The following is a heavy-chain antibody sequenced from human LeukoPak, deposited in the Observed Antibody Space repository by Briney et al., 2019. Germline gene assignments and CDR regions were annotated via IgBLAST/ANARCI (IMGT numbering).Heavy chain of an antibody. CDR3: AKPRGEEWLVGLYDAFDI. Sequence: PGGSLRRSCAASGFTFSSYAMSWVRQAPGKGLEWVSVISGSDGSTYYADSVKGRFTISRDNSKNTLYLQMNSLRAEDTAVFYCAKPRGEEWLVGLYDAFDIWGQGTMVTVSS. D-gene: IGHD6-19*01. CDR2: ISGSDGST. V-gene: IGHV3-23*01. J-gene: IGHJ3*02. CDR1: GFTFSSYA.